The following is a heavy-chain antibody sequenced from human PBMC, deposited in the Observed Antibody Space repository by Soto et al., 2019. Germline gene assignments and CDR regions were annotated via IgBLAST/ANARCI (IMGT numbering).Heavy chain of an antibody. CDR2: IIPILGIA. CDR1: GGSFSSYT. CDR3: ARDDSFWGVTPSGMDV. Sequence: QVQLVQSGAEVKKPGSSVKVSCKASGGSFSSYTISWVRQAPGQGLEWMGRIIPILGIANYAQKFQGRVSITADKFTSTAYMERSSLRSEDTAVYYCARDDSFWGVTPSGMDVWGQGTTVTVSS. D-gene: IGHD3-16*01. V-gene: IGHV1-69*08. J-gene: IGHJ6*02.